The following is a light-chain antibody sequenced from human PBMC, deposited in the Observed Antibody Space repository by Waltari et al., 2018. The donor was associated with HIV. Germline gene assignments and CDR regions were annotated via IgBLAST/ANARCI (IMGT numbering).Light chain of an antibody. Sequence: LPNPPPVLGPPGRPIPSPSTGSSGVVGIINFVPRNQHHPGKAPKPMIFEGFNRPSGVSNRFSGSKSGNTASLTISGLQAEDEADYYCCSYAGSSNWVFGGGTKLTVL. CDR2: EGF. CDR1: SGVVGIINF. CDR3: CSYAGSSNWV. V-gene: IGLV2-23*01. J-gene: IGLJ3*02.